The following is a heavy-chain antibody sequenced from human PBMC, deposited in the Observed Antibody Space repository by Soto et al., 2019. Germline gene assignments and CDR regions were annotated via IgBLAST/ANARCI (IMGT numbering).Heavy chain of an antibody. Sequence: GGSLRLSCAASGFTFSSYAMSWVRQAPGKGLEWVSGISASGGSTYYADSVKGRFTISRDNSKNTLYLQMNSLRVEDTAVFYCAKEADTIFRAFDIWGQGTMVTVSS. D-gene: IGHD3-3*01. J-gene: IGHJ3*02. CDR3: AKEADTIFRAFDI. CDR1: GFTFSSYA. V-gene: IGHV3-23*01. CDR2: ISASGGST.